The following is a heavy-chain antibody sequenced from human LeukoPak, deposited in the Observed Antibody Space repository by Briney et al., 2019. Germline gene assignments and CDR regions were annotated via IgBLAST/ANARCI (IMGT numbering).Heavy chain of an antibody. CDR1: GGSFSGYY. D-gene: IGHD3-10*01. V-gene: IGHV4-34*01. J-gene: IGHJ6*03. CDR3: ARGGKLAYYYYYYYMDV. CDR2: INHSGST. Sequence: SETLSLTCAVYGGSFSGYYWSWIRQPPGKGLEWIGEINHSGSTNYNPSLKSRVTISVDTSKNQFPLKLSSVTAADTAVYYCARGGKLAYYYYYYYMDVWGKGTTVTVSS.